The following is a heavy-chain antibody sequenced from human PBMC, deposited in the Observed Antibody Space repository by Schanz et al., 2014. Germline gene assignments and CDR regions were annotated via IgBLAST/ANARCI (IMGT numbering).Heavy chain of an antibody. CDR1: GFAVDNYY. V-gene: IGHV3-23*04. CDR2: ISSGGGST. D-gene: IGHD2-2*01. J-gene: IGHJ3*01. CDR3: ARVKYCTITRCYRTETEGIYYMDV. Sequence: EVQLVASGGGLVQPGGSLRLSCAASGFAVDNYYMSCVRQAPGKGLEWVSSISSGGGSTYYADSVKGRFTISRDNSKNTLYLQMKSLRAEDTAVYYCARVKYCTITRCYRTETEGIYYMDVWGQGTMXTVSS.